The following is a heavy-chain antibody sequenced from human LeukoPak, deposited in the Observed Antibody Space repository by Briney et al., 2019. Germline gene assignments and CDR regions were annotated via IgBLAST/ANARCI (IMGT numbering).Heavy chain of an antibody. D-gene: IGHD3-3*01. CDR2: MNPNSGNT. CDR3: ARGLTIFGVVIIGAFDI. J-gene: IGHJ3*02. CDR1: GYTFTSYD. Sequence: ASVKVSCKASGYTFTSYDINWVRQATGQGLEWMGWMNPNSGNTGYAQKFQGGVTMTRNTSISTAYMELSSLRSEDTAVYYCARGLTIFGVVIIGAFDIWGQGTMVTVSS. V-gene: IGHV1-8*01.